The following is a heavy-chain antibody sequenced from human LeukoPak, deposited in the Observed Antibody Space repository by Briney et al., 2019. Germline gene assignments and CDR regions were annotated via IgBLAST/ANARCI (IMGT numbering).Heavy chain of an antibody. Sequence: GGSLRLSCAASGFTFSSNYMSWVRQAPGKGLEWVSVIYSGSSTYYTDSVTGRFTISRDNSKNTLYLQMNTLRAEDTAVYYCARDFDSSSYFDYWGQGTLVTVSS. CDR3: ARDFDSSSYFDY. V-gene: IGHV3-53*01. J-gene: IGHJ4*02. CDR2: IYSGSST. D-gene: IGHD6-13*01. CDR1: GFTFSSNY.